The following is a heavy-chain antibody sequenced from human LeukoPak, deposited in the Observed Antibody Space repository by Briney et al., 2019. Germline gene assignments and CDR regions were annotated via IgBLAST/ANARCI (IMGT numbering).Heavy chain of an antibody. CDR1: GFTFDDYA. J-gene: IGHJ4*02. Sequence: GRSLRLSCAASGFTFDDYAMHWVRQAPGKGLEWVAGISWNGAGIGSPGFGYADSVKGRFTISRDNANNSLYLQMDSLRAEDTAVYYCARGYWSGGSCLDYWGQGTLVTVSS. D-gene: IGHD2-15*01. V-gene: IGHV3-9*01. CDR3: ARGYWSGGSCLDY. CDR2: ISWNGAGI.